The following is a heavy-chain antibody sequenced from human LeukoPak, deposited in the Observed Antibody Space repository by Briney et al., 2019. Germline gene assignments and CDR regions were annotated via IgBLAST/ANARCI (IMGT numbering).Heavy chain of an antibody. V-gene: IGHV4-39*01. D-gene: IGHD3-22*01. CDR1: GGSIRSRSYY. J-gene: IGHJ4*02. CDR3: ARHGTMIVVVISV. CDR2: IYYSGST. Sequence: SDTVSLTCTVSGGSIRSRSYYWRWIRQPPGKGLEGIGSIYYSGSTYYPPSLKSRVTISVDTSKNQFSLKLRSVTAADTAVYYCARHGTMIVVVISVWGQGTLVTVSS.